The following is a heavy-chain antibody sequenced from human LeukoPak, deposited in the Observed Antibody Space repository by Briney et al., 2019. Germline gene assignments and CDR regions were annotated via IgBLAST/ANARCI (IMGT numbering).Heavy chain of an antibody. J-gene: IGHJ4*02. Sequence: GGSLRLSCAASGFTFSGSAMHWVRQASGKGLEWVGRIRSKANSYATAYAASVKGRFTISRDASKNTAYLQMNSLKTEDAAVYYCTTPDRIAAAGTDYWGQGTLVTVSS. V-gene: IGHV3-73*01. D-gene: IGHD6-13*01. CDR1: GFTFSGSA. CDR2: IRSKANSYAT. CDR3: TTPDRIAAAGTDY.